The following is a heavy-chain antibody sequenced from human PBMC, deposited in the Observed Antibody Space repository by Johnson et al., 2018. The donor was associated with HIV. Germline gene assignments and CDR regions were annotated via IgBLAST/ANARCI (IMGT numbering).Heavy chain of an antibody. J-gene: IGHJ3*02. CDR1: GITVSSNY. V-gene: IGHV3-66*01. CDR3: ARGTIIMFRGVIGFDI. CDR2: IYDGGRT. D-gene: IGHD3-10*01. Sequence: VQLVESGGGLVQPGGSLRLSCAASGITVSSNYMSWVRQAPGQGLEWVSVIYDGGRTYYGDSVKGRFPISGDTPKNTLHLEMNSRRAEDKAMYYCARGTIIMFRGVIGFDIWGQGTMVTVSS.